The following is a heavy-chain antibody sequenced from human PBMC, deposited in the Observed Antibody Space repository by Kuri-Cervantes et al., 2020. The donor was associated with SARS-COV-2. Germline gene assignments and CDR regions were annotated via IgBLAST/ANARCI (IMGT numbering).Heavy chain of an antibody. J-gene: IGHJ4*02. CDR2: INSGGST. CDR1: GFTFDDYG. Sequence: GGSLRLSCAASGFTFDDYGMSWVRQAPGKGLEWISNINSGGSTYYADSVKGRFTISRDNSKNTLYLQMNSLRAEDTAVYYCAKDQGDSYGISYFDYWGQGTLVTVSS. V-gene: IGHV3-66*02. D-gene: IGHD5-18*01. CDR3: AKDQGDSYGISYFDY.